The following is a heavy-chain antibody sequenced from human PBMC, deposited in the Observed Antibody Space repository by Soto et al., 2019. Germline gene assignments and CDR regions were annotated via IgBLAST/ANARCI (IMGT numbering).Heavy chain of an antibody. J-gene: IGHJ4*02. CDR2: IKSKTDGGTT. V-gene: IGHV3-15*07. CDR1: GFTFSNAW. D-gene: IGHD1-26*01. Sequence: GGSLRLSCAASGFTFSNAWMNWVRQAPGKGLEWVGRIKSKTDGGTTDYAAPVKGRFTISRDDSKNTLYLQMNSLKTEDTAVYYCTTQIVGATTLFAYWGQGTLVTVSS. CDR3: TTQIVGATTLFAY.